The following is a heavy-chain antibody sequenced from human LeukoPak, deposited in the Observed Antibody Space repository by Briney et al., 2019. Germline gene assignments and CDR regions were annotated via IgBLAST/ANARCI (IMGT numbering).Heavy chain of an antibody. J-gene: IGHJ4*02. CDR1: GGSISSSSYY. CDR2: IYYSGST. Sequence: PSETLSLTCTVSGGSISSSSYYWGWIRQPPGKGLEWIGSIYYSGSTYYNPSLKSRVTISVDTSKNLFSLKLNSVTAADTAVYYCARHQYSSSLSPFDYWGQGALVTVSS. V-gene: IGHV4-39*01. D-gene: IGHD6-13*01. CDR3: ARHQYSSSLSPFDY.